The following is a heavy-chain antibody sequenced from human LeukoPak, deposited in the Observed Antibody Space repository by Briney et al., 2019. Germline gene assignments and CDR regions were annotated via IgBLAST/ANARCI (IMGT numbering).Heavy chain of an antibody. CDR3: ARGNWGSLFGAFDI. Sequence: PGRSLGLSCAASGFTFSSYAMHWVRQAPGKGLEWVAVISYDGNNKYYANSVKGRFTISRDNSKNTLYLQMNSLRPEDTAIYYCARGNWGSLFGAFDIWGQGTMVTVSS. V-gene: IGHV3-30-3*01. J-gene: IGHJ3*02. CDR1: GFTFSSYA. CDR2: ISYDGNNK. D-gene: IGHD7-27*01.